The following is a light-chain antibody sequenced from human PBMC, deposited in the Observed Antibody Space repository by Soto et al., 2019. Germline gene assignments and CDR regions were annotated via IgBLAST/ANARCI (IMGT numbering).Light chain of an antibody. CDR1: QGVSSY. V-gene: IGKV3-20*01. J-gene: IGKJ1*01. CDR2: GAS. CDR3: QQYISSPLT. Sequence: EIVLTQSPATLSLSPGERATLSCRASQGVSSYLAWYQQKPGQAPRLVIYGASNRATGIPDRFSASGSGTDFTLTISRLEPEDFAVYYCQQYISSPLTFGQGTKVDIK.